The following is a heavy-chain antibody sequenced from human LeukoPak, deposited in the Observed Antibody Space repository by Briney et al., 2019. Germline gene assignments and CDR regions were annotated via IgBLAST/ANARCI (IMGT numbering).Heavy chain of an antibody. V-gene: IGHV3-7*03. D-gene: IGHD6-19*01. J-gene: IGHJ4*02. CDR3: AGGAGWLVDY. CDR1: GFTFSSYG. Sequence: PGGSLRLSCAASGFTFSSYGMHWVRQAPGKGLEWVANIKQDGSEKYYVDSVKGRFTISRDSAKNSLYLQMNSLRAEDTAVYYCAGGAGWLVDYWGQGTLVTVSS. CDR2: IKQDGSEK.